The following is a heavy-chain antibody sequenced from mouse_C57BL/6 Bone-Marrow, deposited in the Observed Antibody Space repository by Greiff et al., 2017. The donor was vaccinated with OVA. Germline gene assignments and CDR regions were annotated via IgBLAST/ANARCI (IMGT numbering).Heavy chain of an antibody. CDR2: IYPGDGDT. CDR3: ARTGDLLLAWFAY. CDR1: GYAFSSYW. D-gene: IGHD2-1*01. J-gene: IGHJ3*01. V-gene: IGHV1-82*01. Sequence: QVQLQQSGPELVKPGASVKISCKASGYAFSSYWMNWVKQRPGKGLEWIGRIYPGDGDTNYNGKFKGKATLTADKSSSTAYMQLSSLTSEDSAVYVCARTGDLLLAWFAYWGQGTLVTVSA.